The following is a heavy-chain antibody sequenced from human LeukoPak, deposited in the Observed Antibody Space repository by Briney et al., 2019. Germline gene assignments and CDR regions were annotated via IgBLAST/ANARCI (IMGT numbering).Heavy chain of an antibody. CDR1: GFTFSSYS. V-gene: IGHV3-7*01. Sequence: GGSLRLSCAASGFTFSSYSMNWVRQAQGKGLEWVAISRPDGSAEDYVDAVKSRFTISRDNAKNSLYLQMNSLRADDTAVYYCGRDPGWGGVDYWGQGTLVTVSS. CDR3: GRDPGWGGVDY. D-gene: IGHD7-27*01. J-gene: IGHJ4*02. CDR2: SRPDGSAE.